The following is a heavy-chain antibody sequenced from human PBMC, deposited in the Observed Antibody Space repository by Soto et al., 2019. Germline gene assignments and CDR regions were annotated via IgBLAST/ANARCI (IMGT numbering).Heavy chain of an antibody. D-gene: IGHD2-2*01. J-gene: IGHJ4*02. V-gene: IGHV4-34*01. CDR3: ARGVPISYCSSTSCTTYYFDY. CDR1: GGSFSGYY. Sequence: SETLSLTCAVYGGSFSGYYWSWIRQPPGKGLEWIGEINHSGSTNYNPSLKSRVTISVDTSKNQFSLKLSSVTAADTAVYYCARGVPISYCSSTSCTTYYFDYWGQGTLVTVSS. CDR2: INHSGST.